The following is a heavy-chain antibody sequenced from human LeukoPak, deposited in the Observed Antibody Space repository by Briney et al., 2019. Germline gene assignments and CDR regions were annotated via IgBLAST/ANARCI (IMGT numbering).Heavy chain of an antibody. D-gene: IGHD6-13*01. V-gene: IGHV1-8*01. CDR3: ARGFYPYSSSISH. CDR1: GYTFTSYD. J-gene: IGHJ4*02. Sequence: ASVKVSCKASGYTFTSYDINWVRQATGQGLEWMGWKNPNSGNTGYALKFQGRVTMTRNTSISTAYMELSSLRSEDTAVYYCARGFYPYSSSISHWGQGTLVTVSS. CDR2: KNPNSGNT.